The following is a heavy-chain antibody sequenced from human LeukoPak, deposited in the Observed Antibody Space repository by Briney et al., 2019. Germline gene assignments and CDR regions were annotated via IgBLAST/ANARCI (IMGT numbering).Heavy chain of an antibody. CDR3: AKLPSIAGRPNYSDY. D-gene: IGHD6-6*01. Sequence: GGSLRLSCAASGFTFSSYAMSWVRQAPGKGLEWVSDISGSGGSTYYADSVKGRFTISRDNSKSTLYLQMNSLRAKDTAVYYCAKLPSIAGRPNYSDYWGQGTLVTVSS. CDR1: GFTFSSYA. CDR2: ISGSGGST. J-gene: IGHJ4*02. V-gene: IGHV3-23*01.